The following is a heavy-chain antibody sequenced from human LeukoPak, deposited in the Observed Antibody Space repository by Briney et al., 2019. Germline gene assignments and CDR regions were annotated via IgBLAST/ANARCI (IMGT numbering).Heavy chain of an antibody. CDR1: GFTFSSYA. CDR3: AKDSGVTTVEY. Sequence: GGSLRLSCAASGFTFSSYAMSWVRQAPGKGLEWVSDISGSGGSTHYADSVKGRFTISRDNSKNTLYLQMSSLRADDTAVYYCAKDSGVTTVEYWDQGTLVTVSS. D-gene: IGHD4-11*01. J-gene: IGHJ4*02. V-gene: IGHV3-23*01. CDR2: ISGSGGST.